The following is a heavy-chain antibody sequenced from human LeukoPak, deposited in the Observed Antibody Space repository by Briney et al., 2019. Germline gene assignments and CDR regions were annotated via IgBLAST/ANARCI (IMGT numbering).Heavy chain of an antibody. V-gene: IGHV1-2*02. CDR3: ASAPASYAFDI. Sequence: GXTFTAYYIHWVRPAPGQGLECMGWINLNSGGTDYTQKFQGGVTMTRDTSISTAYMELSRLRSDDTAVYYCASAPASYAFDIWGQGTLVTVSS. CDR1: GXTFTAYY. CDR2: INLNSGGT. J-gene: IGHJ3*02.